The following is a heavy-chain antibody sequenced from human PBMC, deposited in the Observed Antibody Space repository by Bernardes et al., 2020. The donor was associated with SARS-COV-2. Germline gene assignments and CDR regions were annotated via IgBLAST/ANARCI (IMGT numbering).Heavy chain of an antibody. CDR3: ARKLPTVTTNY. J-gene: IGHJ4*02. CDR1: GFTVSSNY. Sequence: GGSLRLSCAASGFTVSSNYMSWVRQAPGKGLEWVSVIYSGGSTYYADSVKGRFTISRDNSKNSLYLQMNSLRAEDTAVYYCARKLPTVTTNYWGQGTLVTVSS. D-gene: IGHD4-17*01. CDR2: IYSGGST. V-gene: IGHV3-66*01.